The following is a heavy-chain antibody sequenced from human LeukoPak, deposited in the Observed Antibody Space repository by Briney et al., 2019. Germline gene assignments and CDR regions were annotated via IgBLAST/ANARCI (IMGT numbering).Heavy chain of an antibody. CDR3: AKVRDSGSSPLAY. CDR1: GFTFSSYG. V-gene: IGHV3-30*02. CDR2: IRYDGSNK. Sequence: GGSLRLSCAESGFTFSSYGMQWVRQAPGKELEGVEFIRYDGSNKYYADSVKGRFTISRDNSKNTLYLQMNSLRAEDTAVYYCAKVRDSGSSPLAYWGQRTLVTVSS. D-gene: IGHD6-13*01. J-gene: IGHJ4*02.